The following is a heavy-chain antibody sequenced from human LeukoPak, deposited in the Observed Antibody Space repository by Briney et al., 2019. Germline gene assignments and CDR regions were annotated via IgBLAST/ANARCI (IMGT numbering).Heavy chain of an antibody. CDR3: ALHTIVVVPGAMGH. CDR2: ISAYNGNT. V-gene: IGHV1-18*01. J-gene: IGHJ4*02. CDR1: GYTFTSYS. Sequence: ASVKVSCKASGYTFTSYSISWLRQAPGQALEWMGWISAYNGNTNYAQKLQGRVTMTTDTSTSTAYMELRSLRSDDTAVYYCALHTIVVVPGAMGHWGQGTLVTVSS. D-gene: IGHD2-2*01.